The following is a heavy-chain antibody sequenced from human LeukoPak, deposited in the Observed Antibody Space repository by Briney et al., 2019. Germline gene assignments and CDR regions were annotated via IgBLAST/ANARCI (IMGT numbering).Heavy chain of an antibody. CDR3: ARSPYCINGICYRRYYFDY. V-gene: IGHV4-39*01. CDR2: IYYTGTT. Sequence: PSETLSLTCSVSGGSISSSSYCWGWIRQPPGKGLEWFGSIYYTGTTYYNPSLKSRITISVDTSKNQFSLKLSSVTAADTAVYYCARSPYCINGICYRRYYFDYWGQGTLVTVSS. CDR1: GGSISSSSYC. J-gene: IGHJ4*02. D-gene: IGHD2-8*01.